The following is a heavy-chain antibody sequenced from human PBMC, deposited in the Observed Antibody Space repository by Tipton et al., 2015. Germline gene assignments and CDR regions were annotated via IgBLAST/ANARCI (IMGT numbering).Heavy chain of an antibody. CDR1: GGSISSISW. J-gene: IGHJ4*02. V-gene: IGHV4/OR15-8*02. Sequence: TLSLTCTVSGGSISSISWWTWVRQPPNKGLEWIGQIFHSADTNYSPSLRGRVTMSTDTSKNQFSLKLRSVTAADTAVYYCARADAALDYWGQGTLVTVSS. CDR2: IFHSADT. D-gene: IGHD6-25*01. CDR3: ARADAALDY.